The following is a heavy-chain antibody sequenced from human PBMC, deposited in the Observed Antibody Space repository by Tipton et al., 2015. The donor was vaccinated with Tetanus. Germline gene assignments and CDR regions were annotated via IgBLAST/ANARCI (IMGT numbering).Heavy chain of an antibody. V-gene: IGHV3-21*01. CDR3: ASGSTLDY. D-gene: IGHD6-25*01. CDR2: ISSTTSYI. J-gene: IGHJ4*02. CDR1: GFTLGNYA. Sequence: GSLRLSCAASGFTLGNYAMSWVRQAPGKGLEWVSSISSTTSYIYYADSVKGRFTISRDNAKNSLYLQMNSLRAEDTAVYYCASGSTLDYWGLGTLVTVSS.